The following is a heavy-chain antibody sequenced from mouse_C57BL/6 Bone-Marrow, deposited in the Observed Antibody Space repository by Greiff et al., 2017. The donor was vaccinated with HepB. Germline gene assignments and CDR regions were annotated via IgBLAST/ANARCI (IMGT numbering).Heavy chain of an antibody. CDR3: ARHGSINWGLDY. Sequence: EVHLVESGGGLVQPGGSLKLSCAASGFTFSDYGMAWVRQAPRKGPEWVAFISNLAYSIYYADTVTGRFTISRENAKNTLYLEMSSLRSEDTAMYYCARHGSINWGLDYWGQGTTLTVSS. V-gene: IGHV5-15*01. D-gene: IGHD4-1*01. CDR2: ISNLAYSI. J-gene: IGHJ2*01. CDR1: GFTFSDYG.